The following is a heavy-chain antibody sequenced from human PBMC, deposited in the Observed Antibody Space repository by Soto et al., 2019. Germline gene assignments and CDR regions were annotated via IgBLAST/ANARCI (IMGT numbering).Heavy chain of an antibody. CDR1: GFTFDDYG. CDR3: ARDTAGQPYSGYDFSNWFDP. V-gene: IGHV3-20*01. D-gene: IGHD5-12*01. CDR2: INWNGGST. Sequence: GGSLRLSCAASGFTFDDYGMSWVRQAPGKGLEWVSGINWNGGSTGYADSVKGRFTISRDNAKNSLYLQMNSLRAEDTALYHCARDTAGQPYSGYDFSNWFDPWGQGTLVTVSS. J-gene: IGHJ5*02.